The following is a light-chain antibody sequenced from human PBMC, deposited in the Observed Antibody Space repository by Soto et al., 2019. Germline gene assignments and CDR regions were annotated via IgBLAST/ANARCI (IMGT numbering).Light chain of an antibody. CDR3: QQYKNWTPLT. J-gene: IGKJ4*01. CDR1: QSVSYN. Sequence: EIVMTQSPATLSVSPGETATLACRASQSVSYNLAWYQQKPGQGPRLLIYGAFTRATGIPARFSGSGSGTDFNLTISSLQSEDFAVYYCQQYKNWTPLTFGGGTKVEIK. V-gene: IGKV3-15*01. CDR2: GAF.